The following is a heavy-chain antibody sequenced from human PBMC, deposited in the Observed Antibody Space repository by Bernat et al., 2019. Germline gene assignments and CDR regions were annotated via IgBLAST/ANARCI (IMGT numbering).Heavy chain of an antibody. Sequence: QVQLVQSGAEVKKPGASVKVSCKASGYTFTNYYIHWVRQAPGQGLEWMGIINPSGGSTSSAQKFQGRVTMTRDTSANTVYMELSSLRSEDTAVYYCARGYSSPWAYYGMDVWGQGTTVTVSS. CDR3: ARGYSSPWAYYGMDV. CDR1: GYTFTNYY. D-gene: IGHD6-6*01. V-gene: IGHV1-46*01. J-gene: IGHJ6*02. CDR2: INPSGGST.